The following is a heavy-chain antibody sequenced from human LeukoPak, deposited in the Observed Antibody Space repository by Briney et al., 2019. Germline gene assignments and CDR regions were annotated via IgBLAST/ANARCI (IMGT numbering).Heavy chain of an antibody. Sequence: KASETLSLTCTVSGGSISSYYWSWIRQPPGKGLEWIGYIYYSGSTNYNPSLKSRVTISVDTSENQFSLKLSSVTAADTAVYYCARTSLTQYYYGMDVWGQGTTVTVSS. V-gene: IGHV4-59*01. CDR3: ARTSLTQYYYGMDV. D-gene: IGHD3-9*01. CDR2: IYYSGST. J-gene: IGHJ6*02. CDR1: GGSISSYY.